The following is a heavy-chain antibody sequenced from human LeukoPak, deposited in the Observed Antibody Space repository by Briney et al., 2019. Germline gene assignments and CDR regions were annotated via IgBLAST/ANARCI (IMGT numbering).Heavy chain of an antibody. V-gene: IGHV3-48*03. CDR3: ARDTLNGPIVISLDY. D-gene: IGHD3-9*01. CDR2: ISSDGHVE. J-gene: IGHJ4*02. Sequence: GGSPRLPCAASGFSFSSYEMNWVRQAPGKGLEWVSHISSDGHVETYVDSVRGRFTMSRDNAKNFLFLQMNGLRAEDTAVYYCARDTLNGPIVISLDYWGQGALVTVSS. CDR1: GFSFSSYE.